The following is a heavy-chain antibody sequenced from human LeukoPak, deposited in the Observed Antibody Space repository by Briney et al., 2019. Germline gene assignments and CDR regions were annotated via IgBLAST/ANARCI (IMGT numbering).Heavy chain of an antibody. D-gene: IGHD4-17*01. J-gene: IGHJ1*01. CDR1: GGSISSYY. V-gene: IGHV4-59*01. Sequence: SETLSLTCTVSGGSISSYYWSWIRQPPGKGLEWIGYIYYSGSTYYNPSLKSRVTISVDTSKNQFSLKLSSVTAADTAVYYCATTMTTVTTLYFQHWGQGTLVTVFS. CDR3: ATTMTTVTTLYFQH. CDR2: IYYSGST.